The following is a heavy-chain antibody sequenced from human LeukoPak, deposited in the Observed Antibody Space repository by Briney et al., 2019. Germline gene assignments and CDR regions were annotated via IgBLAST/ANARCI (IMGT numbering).Heavy chain of an antibody. Sequence: PGGSLRLSCAASGFTFDDYVMHWVRQAPGKGLEWVSGISWNSGSIGYADSVKGRFTISRDNAKNSLYLQMNSLRAEDTALYYCAKGTSWAYMDVWGKGTTITVSS. CDR1: GFTFDDYV. J-gene: IGHJ6*03. CDR2: ISWNSGSI. CDR3: AKGTSWAYMDV. D-gene: IGHD2-2*01. V-gene: IGHV3-9*01.